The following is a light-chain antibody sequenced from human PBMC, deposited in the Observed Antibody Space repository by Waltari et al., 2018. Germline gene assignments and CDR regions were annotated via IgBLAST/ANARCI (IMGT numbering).Light chain of an antibody. Sequence: ETVMTQSPATVSVSPGERAALSCRASQSVSSNVAWYQQKPGQAPRLLIYDASTRANGIPVRCSGSGSGTDFTLTISSLQSEDFAIYYCQQYNNWPPYTFGQGTKLEI. V-gene: IGKV3-15*01. CDR3: QQYNNWPPYT. CDR2: DAS. J-gene: IGKJ2*01. CDR1: QSVSSN.